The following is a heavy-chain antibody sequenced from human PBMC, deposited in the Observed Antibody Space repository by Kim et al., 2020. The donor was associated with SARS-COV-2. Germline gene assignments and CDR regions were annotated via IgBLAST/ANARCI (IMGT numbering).Heavy chain of an antibody. V-gene: IGHV3-21*01. CDR2: ISSSSSYI. D-gene: IGHD2-2*01. CDR1: GFTFSSYS. Sequence: GGSLRLSCAASGFTFSSYSMNWVRQAPGKGLEWVSSISSSSSYIYYADSVKGRFTISRDNAKNSLYLQMNSLRAEDTAVYYCARGRYCSSTSCYRWFDPWGQGTLVTVSS. J-gene: IGHJ5*02. CDR3: ARGRYCSSTSCYRWFDP.